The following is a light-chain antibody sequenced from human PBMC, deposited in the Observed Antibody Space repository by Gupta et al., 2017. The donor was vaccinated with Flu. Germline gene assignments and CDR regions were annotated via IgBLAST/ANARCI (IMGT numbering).Light chain of an antibody. CDR1: DIRTKM. V-gene: IGLV3-21*03. J-gene: IGLJ3*02. CDR3: QVLDPSSEHRV. Sequence: SYVLTQSPSVSVAPGKTAKITCGGNDIRTKMVHWYQQKPGRAPVLVVNDDSDRPSGVPDRFSGSNSGNTATLTITKVEAGDEADYYCQVLDPSSEHRVFGGGTKLTVL. CDR2: DDS.